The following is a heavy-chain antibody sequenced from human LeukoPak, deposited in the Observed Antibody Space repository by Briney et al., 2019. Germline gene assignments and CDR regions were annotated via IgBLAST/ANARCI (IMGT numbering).Heavy chain of an antibody. J-gene: IGHJ3*02. CDR1: GYTFTSYD. Sequence: ASVKVSCKASGYTFTSYDINWVRQATGQGLEWMGWMNPNSGNTGYAQKFQGRVTMTRNTSISTAYMELSSLRSDDTAVYYCARDGWENYSNYGFFFSAEVDDAFDIWGQGTMVTVSS. D-gene: IGHD4-11*01. CDR2: MNPNSGNT. CDR3: ARDGWENYSNYGFFFSAEVDDAFDI. V-gene: IGHV1-8*01.